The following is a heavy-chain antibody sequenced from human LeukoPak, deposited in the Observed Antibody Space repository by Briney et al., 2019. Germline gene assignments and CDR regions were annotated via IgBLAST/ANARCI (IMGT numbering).Heavy chain of an antibody. CDR3: AKRSEAFDP. D-gene: IGHD1-14*01. CDR1: GFTFSGSA. J-gene: IGHJ5*02. CDR2: IRSKANSYAT. V-gene: IGHV3-73*01. Sequence: PGGSLRLSCAASGFTFSGSAMHWVRQASGKGLEWVGRIRSKANSYATAYAASVKGRFTISRDDSKNTLYLQMNSLRAEDTAVYYCAKRSEAFDPWGQGTLVTVSS.